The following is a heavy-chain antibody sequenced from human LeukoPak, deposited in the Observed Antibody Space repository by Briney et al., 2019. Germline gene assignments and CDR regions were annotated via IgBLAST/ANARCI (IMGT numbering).Heavy chain of an antibody. V-gene: IGHV3-23*01. D-gene: IGHD2-15*01. CDR2: ISGSGGST. CDR1: GFRFDDYA. J-gene: IGHJ5*02. Sequence: GGSLRLSCAASGFRFDDYAMHWVRQVPGKGLEWVSGISGSGGSTYYADSVKGRFTISRDNSKNTLYLQMNSLRAEDTAVYYCAKDLRYCSGGSCSLPWGQGTLVTVSS. CDR3: AKDLRYCSGGSCSLP.